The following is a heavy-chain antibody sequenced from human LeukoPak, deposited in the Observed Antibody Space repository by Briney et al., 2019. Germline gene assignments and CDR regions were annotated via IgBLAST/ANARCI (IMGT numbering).Heavy chain of an antibody. CDR2: IIPILGIT. J-gene: IGHJ4*02. Sequence: SVKVSCKTSGGTFSSYAISWVRQAPGQGLEWMGRIIPILGITNYAQKFQGRVTITADKSTSTAYMELSSLRSEDTAVYYCARDDGQRLEYDYVWGSYLGGWGQGTLVTVSS. CDR1: GGTFSSYA. D-gene: IGHD3-16*02. V-gene: IGHV1-69*04. CDR3: ARDDGQRLEYDYVWGSYLGG.